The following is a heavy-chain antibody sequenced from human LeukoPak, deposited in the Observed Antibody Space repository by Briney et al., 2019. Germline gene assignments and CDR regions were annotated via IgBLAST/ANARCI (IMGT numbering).Heavy chain of an antibody. CDR3: ARDFSGYSLDY. Sequence: PSQTLSLTCTVSGGSISSGSYYWSWIRQPAGKGLEWIGRIYTSGSTNYNPSLKSRVTISVDTSKNQFSLKLSSVTAADTAVYYCARDFSGYSLDYWGQGTLVTVSS. D-gene: IGHD3-10*01. CDR1: GGSISSGSYY. CDR2: IYTSGST. V-gene: IGHV4-61*02. J-gene: IGHJ4*02.